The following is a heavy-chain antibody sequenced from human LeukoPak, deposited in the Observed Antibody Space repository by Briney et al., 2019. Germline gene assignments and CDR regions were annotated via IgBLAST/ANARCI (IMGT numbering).Heavy chain of an antibody. J-gene: IGHJ4*02. CDR3: ARDEGSAYPFDY. CDR1: GGSISRYY. V-gene: IGHV4-59*12. D-gene: IGHD3-22*01. Sequence: PSETLSLTCTVSGGSISRYYWSWIRQPPGKGLEWIGYIYYSGSTNYKSSLKSRVTISLDTSKSLFSLNLTSVTAADTAVYFCARDEGSAYPFDYWGQGTLVTVSS. CDR2: IYYSGST.